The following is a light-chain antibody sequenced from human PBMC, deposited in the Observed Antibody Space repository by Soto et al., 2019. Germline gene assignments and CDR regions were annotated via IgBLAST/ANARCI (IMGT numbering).Light chain of an antibody. J-gene: IGLJ1*01. CDR1: SSDVGGYNY. CDR3: SSYTSSSHYV. Sequence: QSVLTQPASESGSPGQSITISCTGTSSDVGGYNYVSWYQQHPGKAPKLMIYEVSNRPSGVSNRFSGSKSGNTASLTISGLQAEDEADYYCSSYTSSSHYVFGTGTKVTVL. CDR2: EVS. V-gene: IGLV2-14*01.